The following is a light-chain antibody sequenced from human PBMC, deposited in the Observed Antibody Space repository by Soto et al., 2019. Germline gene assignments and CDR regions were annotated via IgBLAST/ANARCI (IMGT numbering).Light chain of an antibody. CDR2: AAS. V-gene: IGKV1-39*01. CDR3: QQTYSTPIT. CDR1: QSISSY. J-gene: IGKJ5*01. Sequence: EIQMTQSPSSVSASVGDRVTITCRASQSISSYLNWYQQRPGKAPKLLIYAASSLQSGVPSRFSGSGSGTDFTLTISSLQPEDFVTYYCQQTYSTPITFGQGTRLEIK.